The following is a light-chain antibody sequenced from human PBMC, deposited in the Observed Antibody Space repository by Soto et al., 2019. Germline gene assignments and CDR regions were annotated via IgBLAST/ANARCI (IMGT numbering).Light chain of an antibody. CDR1: SSNIGAGYD. CDR2: GNS. J-gene: IGLJ3*02. CDR3: QSYDSSLSVWV. Sequence: QPVLTQPPSVSGAPGQRVTISCTGSSSNIGAGYDVHWYQQLPGTAPKLLIYGNSNRPSGVPYRFSGSKSGTSASLAITGLQAEDEADYYCQSYDSSLSVWVFGGGTKLTVL. V-gene: IGLV1-40*01.